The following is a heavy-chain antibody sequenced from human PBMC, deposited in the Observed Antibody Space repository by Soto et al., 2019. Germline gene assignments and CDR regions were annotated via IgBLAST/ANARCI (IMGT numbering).Heavy chain of an antibody. CDR3: TTREYCSGGSCYGDY. Sequence: GGSLRLSCAASGFTFSNAWMSWVRQAPGKGLEWVGRIKSKTDGGTTDYAAPVKGRFTISRDDSKNTLYLQMNSLKTEDTAVYYCTTREYCSGGSCYGDYWGQGTLVTVSS. D-gene: IGHD2-15*01. J-gene: IGHJ4*02. CDR2: IKSKTDGGTT. V-gene: IGHV3-15*01. CDR1: GFTFSNAW.